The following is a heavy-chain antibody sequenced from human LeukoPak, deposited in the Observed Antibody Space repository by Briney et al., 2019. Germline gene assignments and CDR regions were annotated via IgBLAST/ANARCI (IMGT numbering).Heavy chain of an antibody. V-gene: IGHV1-18*01. D-gene: IGHD6-13*01. CDR3: ARDWPYSSSWYGDAFDI. J-gene: IGHJ3*02. CDR2: ISAYNGNT. Sequence: ASVKVSCKASGYTFTSYDINWVRQAPGQGLEWMGWISAYNGNTNYAQKLQGRVTMTTDTSTSTAYMELRSLRSDDTAVYYCARDWPYSSSWYGDAFDIWGQGTMVAVSS. CDR1: GYTFTSYD.